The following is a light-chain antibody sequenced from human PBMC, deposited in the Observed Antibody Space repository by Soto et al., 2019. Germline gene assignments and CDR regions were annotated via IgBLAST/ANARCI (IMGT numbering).Light chain of an antibody. CDR1: QSVSTW. CDR3: QQYENLPIT. Sequence: DIQMTQSPSTLSASVGDIVGITCRASQSVSTWLAWYQQTPGKAPKLLMYDASTLESGAPARFSGSGSGTEFTLTISSLQPEDIAIYYCQQYENLPITFGQGTRLEIK. CDR2: DAS. V-gene: IGKV1-5*01. J-gene: IGKJ5*01.